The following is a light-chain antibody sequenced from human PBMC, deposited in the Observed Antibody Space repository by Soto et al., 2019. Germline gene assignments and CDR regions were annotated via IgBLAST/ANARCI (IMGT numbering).Light chain of an antibody. Sequence: ELVLTQSPSTLSVSPGEGATLSCSASESVDTHLAWYQKTPGQAPRLLVYGASNRATGIPARFSGGGSGAESTLTITSLQSEDFAIYYCQQYHYWPLTFGPWTRVDSK. V-gene: IGKV3D-15*01. J-gene: IGKJ3*01. CDR2: GAS. CDR3: QQYHYWPLT. CDR1: ESVDTH.